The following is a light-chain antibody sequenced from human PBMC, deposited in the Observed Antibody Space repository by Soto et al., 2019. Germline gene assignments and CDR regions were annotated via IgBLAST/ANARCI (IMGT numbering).Light chain of an antibody. CDR1: QSVNSD. Sequence: ETVMTQSPATLSASPGESATLSCRASQSVNSDLAWYQQIPGQAPRLLIYSASTGATGGPARFSGSGSGTEFTLTISSLQSEDFAIYYCQQYNNWLLTFGGVTKVEI. CDR3: QQYNNWLLT. CDR2: SAS. V-gene: IGKV3-15*01. J-gene: IGKJ4*01.